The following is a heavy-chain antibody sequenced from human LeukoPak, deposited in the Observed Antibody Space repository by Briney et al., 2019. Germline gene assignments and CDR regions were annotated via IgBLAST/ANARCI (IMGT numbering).Heavy chain of an antibody. Sequence: GGSLRLSCAASEFTFSSYTMNWVRQAPGKGLEWVSSISSSSSYIYYADSVKGRFTISRDNAKNSLYLQMNSLRAEDTAVYYCARLLLWFGETTDYWGQGTLVTVSS. J-gene: IGHJ4*02. D-gene: IGHD3-10*01. CDR1: EFTFSSYT. CDR3: ARLLLWFGETTDY. V-gene: IGHV3-21*01. CDR2: ISSSSSYI.